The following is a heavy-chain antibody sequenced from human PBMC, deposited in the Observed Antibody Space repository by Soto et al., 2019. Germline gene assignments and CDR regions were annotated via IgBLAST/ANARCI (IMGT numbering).Heavy chain of an antibody. V-gene: IGHV4-59*01. D-gene: IGHD3-10*01. CDR1: GGSISSYY. CDR3: ARVGYYGSGSYYIWPYYYYGMDV. CDR2: IYYSGST. J-gene: IGHJ6*02. Sequence: SETLSLTCTVSGGSISSYYWSWIRQPPGKGLEWIGYIYYSGSTNYNPSLKSRVTISVDTSKNQFSLKLSSVTAADTAVYYCARVGYYGSGSYYIWPYYYYGMDVWGQGTTVT.